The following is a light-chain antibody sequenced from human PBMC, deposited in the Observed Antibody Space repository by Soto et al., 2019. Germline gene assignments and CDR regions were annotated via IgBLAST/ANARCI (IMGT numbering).Light chain of an antibody. CDR3: QQTYSTPFT. J-gene: IGKJ3*01. V-gene: IGKV1-39*01. CDR1: QRIDNY. CDR2: AAS. Sequence: IQMTQSPSSLSASVGDRVTITCRASQRIDNYLNWYHQKPGKAPKLLIYAASNLQSGVPSRFSVSGSGTDFTLTISNLQPEDCATYYCQQTYSTPFTFGPGTKVDIK.